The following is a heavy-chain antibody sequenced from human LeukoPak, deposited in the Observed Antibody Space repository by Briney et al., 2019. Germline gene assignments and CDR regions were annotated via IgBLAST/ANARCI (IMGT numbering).Heavy chain of an antibody. D-gene: IGHD2-15*01. V-gene: IGHV3-11*04. J-gene: IGHJ4*02. CDR1: GFTFSNYA. CDR2: VTGSGDIA. Sequence: GGSLRLSCAASGFTFSNYAMSWVRQAPGKGLEWVSYVTGSGDIASYADSVRGRFTISRDNAKNQLYLQMNSLGVEDTALYYCARDYCSGASCLRIQTLDSWGQGTLVTVSS. CDR3: ARDYCSGASCLRIQTLDS.